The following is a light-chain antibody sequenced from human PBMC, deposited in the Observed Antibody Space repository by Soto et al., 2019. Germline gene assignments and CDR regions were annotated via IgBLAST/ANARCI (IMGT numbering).Light chain of an antibody. J-gene: IGKJ1*01. CDR3: QQYGSSPKT. V-gene: IGKV3-20*01. Sequence: EIVLTQSPGTLSLSPGERATLSCRASQSVSSSYLAWYQQKPGQAPRLLIYGASSRATGIPDRFSGNGSGTDFTLTISRLEPEDFAVYYCQQYGSSPKTFGQGTKGDIK. CDR2: GAS. CDR1: QSVSSSY.